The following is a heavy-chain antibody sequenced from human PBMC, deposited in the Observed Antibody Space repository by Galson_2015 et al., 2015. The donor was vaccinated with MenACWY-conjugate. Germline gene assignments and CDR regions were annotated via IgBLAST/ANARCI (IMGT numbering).Heavy chain of an antibody. CDR2: INTGNGDT. D-gene: IGHD1-14*01. CDR1: ECTFTSYP. V-gene: IGHV1-3*04. CDR3: ARTSGTRDPNRIACDT. Sequence: SVKVSCKASECTFTSYPMQWVRQAPGQRLEWLGWINTGNGDTYYSQNFQGRVPITRDTSATTSYMELSSLRSEDAAVYYCARTSGTRDPNRIACDTWGQGPMVTVSS. J-gene: IGHJ3*02.